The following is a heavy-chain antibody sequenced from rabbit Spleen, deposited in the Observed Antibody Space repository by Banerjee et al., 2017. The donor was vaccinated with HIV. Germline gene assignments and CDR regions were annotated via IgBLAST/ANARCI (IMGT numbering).Heavy chain of an antibody. V-gene: IGHV1S45*01. CDR2: IYAGSSGGT. Sequence: QEQLKESGGGLVKPGASLTLTCKASGFSFNSGYDMCWVRQAPGKGLEWIACIYAGSSGGTYSATWAKGRFSISKTSSTTVTLQMTTLTAADTATYFCARDTGTSFSTYGMDLWGQGTLVTV. CDR1: GFSFNSGYD. J-gene: IGHJ6*01. CDR3: ARDTGTSFSTYGMDL. D-gene: IGHD8-1*01.